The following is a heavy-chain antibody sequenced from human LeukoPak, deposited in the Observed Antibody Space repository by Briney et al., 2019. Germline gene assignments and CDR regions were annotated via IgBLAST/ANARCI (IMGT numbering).Heavy chain of an antibody. J-gene: IGHJ4*02. D-gene: IGHD6-6*01. CDR3: AKLVPKFHYFDY. Sequence: GGSLRLSCEGSGFPFGSYVMTWVRQAPGKGLEWVSAISGSGGSTYYADSVKGRFTISRDNSKNTLYLQMNSLRAEDTAVYYCAKLVPKFHYFDYWGQGTLVTVSS. CDR1: GFPFGSYV. CDR2: ISGSGGST. V-gene: IGHV3-23*01.